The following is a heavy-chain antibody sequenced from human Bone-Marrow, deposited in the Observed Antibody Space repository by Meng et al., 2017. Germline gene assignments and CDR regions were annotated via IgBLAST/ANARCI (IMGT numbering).Heavy chain of an antibody. CDR3: GRDQGRELINH. J-gene: IGHJ4*02. D-gene: IGHD1-7*01. CDR1: GDSISRDIW. CDR2: VYHRGDT. V-gene: IGHV4-4*02. Sequence: QVQLQESGPGLVKPSGTLSLTCTVSGDSISRDIWWSWGRQPPGKGLEWIGEVYHRGDTNYNPSLKSRVDISVDKSKNQFYLSLFSVTAADTAVYYCGRDQGRELINHWGQGTLVTVSS.